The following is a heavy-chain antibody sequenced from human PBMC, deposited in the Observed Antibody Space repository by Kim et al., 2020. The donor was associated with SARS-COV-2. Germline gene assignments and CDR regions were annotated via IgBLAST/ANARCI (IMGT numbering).Heavy chain of an antibody. J-gene: IGHJ3*02. V-gene: IGHV1-2*06. CDR2: INPNSGGT. CDR3: ASTAPWSYVADDAFDI. D-gene: IGHD1-26*01. CDR1: GYTFTGYY. Sequence: ASVKVSCKASGYTFTGYYMHWVRQAPGQGLEWMGRINPNSGGTNYAQKFQGRVTMTRDTSISTAYMELSRLRSDDTAVYYCASTAPWSYVADDAFDIWGQGTMVTVSS.